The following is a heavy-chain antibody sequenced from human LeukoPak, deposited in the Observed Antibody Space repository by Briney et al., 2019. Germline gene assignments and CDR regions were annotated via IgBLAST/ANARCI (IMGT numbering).Heavy chain of an antibody. CDR1: GYTFTGYY. D-gene: IGHD7-27*01. V-gene: IGHV1-2*02. CDR2: INPNSGGT. Sequence: TSVKVSCKASGYTFTGYYMHWVRQAPGQGLEWMGWINPNSGGTNYAQKFQGRVTMTRDTSISTAYMELSGLRSDDTAVYYCARGPHWDPHFDYWGQGTLVTVSS. CDR3: ARGPHWDPHFDY. J-gene: IGHJ4*02.